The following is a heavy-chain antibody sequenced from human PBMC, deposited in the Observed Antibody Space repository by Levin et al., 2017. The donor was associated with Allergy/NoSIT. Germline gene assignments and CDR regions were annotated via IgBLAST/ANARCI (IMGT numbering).Heavy chain of an antibody. D-gene: IGHD6-19*01. CDR1: GFTFSSYS. CDR2: ISSSSSTI. J-gene: IGHJ4*02. CDR3: ARGPGIAVAGTDSYGFY. V-gene: IGHV3-48*01. Sequence: GGSLRLSCAASGFTFSSYSMNWVRQAPGKGLEWVSYISSSSSTIYYADSVKGRFTISRDNAKNSLYLQMNSLRAEDTAVYYCARGPGIAVAGTDSYGFYWGQGTLVTVSS.